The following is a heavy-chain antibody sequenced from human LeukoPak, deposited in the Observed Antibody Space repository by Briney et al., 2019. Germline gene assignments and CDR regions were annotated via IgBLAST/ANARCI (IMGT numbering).Heavy chain of an antibody. CDR2: ISYDGSKK. CDR3: ARVFHDSSGYYPYYFDY. Sequence: GGSLRLSCAVSGFPFSNYAMHWVRQAPGKGLEWVAVISYDGSKKYHADSVKGRFTISRDNSKNTLYLQMNSLRAEDTAVYYCARVFHDSSGYYPYYFDYWGQGTLVTVSS. D-gene: IGHD3-22*01. CDR1: GFPFSNYA. J-gene: IGHJ4*02. V-gene: IGHV3-30*14.